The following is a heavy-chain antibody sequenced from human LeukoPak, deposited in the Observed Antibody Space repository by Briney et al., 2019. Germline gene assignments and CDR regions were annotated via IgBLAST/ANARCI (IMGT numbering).Heavy chain of an antibody. Sequence: SETLSLTCTVSDYSISSEYYWGWIRQPPGKGLEWIGSIHQSGSTFYNPSLKSRVTTSVDMSKNQFSLKLSSVTAADTAVYYCARQTGSGLFILPGGQGTLVTVSS. V-gene: IGHV4-38-2*02. CDR1: DYSISSEYY. CDR3: ARQTGSGLFILP. D-gene: IGHD3/OR15-3a*01. CDR2: IHQSGST. J-gene: IGHJ4*02.